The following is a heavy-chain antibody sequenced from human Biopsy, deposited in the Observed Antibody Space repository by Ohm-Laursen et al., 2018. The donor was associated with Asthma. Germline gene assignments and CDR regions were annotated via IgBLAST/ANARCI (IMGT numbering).Heavy chain of an antibody. J-gene: IGHJ6*02. Sequence: SVKVSCKASGDSFSNYAISWVRQAPGQGLEWMGGLIPVLGTPDHAQMFEGRVTITADESTSTAYMELSSLSSEETAVYYCARGYSGSDRIVYYYSGLEVWGQGTTVTVSS. CDR2: LIPVLGTP. CDR3: ARGYSGSDRIVYYYSGLEV. V-gene: IGHV1-69*13. D-gene: IGHD5-12*01. CDR1: GDSFSNYA.